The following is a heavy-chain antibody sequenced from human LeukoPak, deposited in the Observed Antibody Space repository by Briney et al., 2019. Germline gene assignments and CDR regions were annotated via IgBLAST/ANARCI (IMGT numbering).Heavy chain of an antibody. CDR1: GGSISSSSYS. V-gene: IGHV4-39*01. Sequence: SETLSLTCTVSGGSISSSSYSWGWIRQPPGKGLEWIGSIYYSGSTYYNPSLKSRVTISVDTSKNQFSLKLSSVTAADTAVYYCARFVPVAGIFDYWGQGTLVTVSS. CDR3: ARFVPVAGIFDY. D-gene: IGHD6-19*01. J-gene: IGHJ4*02. CDR2: IYYSGST.